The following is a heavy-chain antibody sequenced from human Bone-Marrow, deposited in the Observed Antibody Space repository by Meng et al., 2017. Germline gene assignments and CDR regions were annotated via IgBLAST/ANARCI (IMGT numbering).Heavy chain of an antibody. D-gene: IGHD5-24*01. CDR3: ARQVNSDGYPRYFDF. CDR2: IYYSGTT. V-gene: IGHV4-39*01. J-gene: IGHJ4*02. CDR1: GGSITSSSYS. Sequence: QLQLQESGPGLVKPWETLSLTCTVSGGSITSSSYSCGWIRQPPGMGLEWIGYIYYSGTTYYNPSLKSRATISEDTAKNQFSLNLSSVTAADTAVYYCARQVNSDGYPRYFDFWGQGTLVTVSS.